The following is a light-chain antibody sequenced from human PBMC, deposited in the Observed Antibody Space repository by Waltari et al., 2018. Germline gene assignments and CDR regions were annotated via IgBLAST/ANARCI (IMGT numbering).Light chain of an antibody. Sequence: QSALAQPPSASGSPGQSVTISCTGTSSDVGGYNYVSWYQQHPGKAPKLMIYEVSKRPAGVPYRVSGSKSGTTASLTVSGLQAEDEAAYYCSSYAGSNFVVFGGGTKVTVL. CDR2: EVS. CDR1: SSDVGGYNY. CDR3: SSYAGSNFVV. J-gene: IGLJ2*01. V-gene: IGLV2-8*01.